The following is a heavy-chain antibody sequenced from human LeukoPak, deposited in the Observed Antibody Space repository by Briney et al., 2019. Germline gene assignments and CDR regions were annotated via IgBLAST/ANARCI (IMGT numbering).Heavy chain of an antibody. J-gene: IGHJ6*03. V-gene: IGHV4-59*01. Sequence: SETLSLTCTVSGGSINSYYWSWIRQPPGKGLEWIGYIHYSGSTNNNPSLKSRVTISVDTSKNQFSLKLSSVTAADTAVYYCARTEESGYSYGYFGYYYYMDVWGKGTTVTVSS. CDR3: ARTEESGYSYGYFGYYYYMDV. CDR2: IHYSGST. CDR1: GGSINSYY. D-gene: IGHD5-18*01.